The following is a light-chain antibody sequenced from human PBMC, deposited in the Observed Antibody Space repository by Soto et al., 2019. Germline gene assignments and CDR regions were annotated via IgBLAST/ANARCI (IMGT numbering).Light chain of an antibody. CDR1: QSVVTN. J-gene: IGKJ2*01. Sequence: EIVMTQSPATLSVSLGESATLSCRASQSVVTNLAWSKQTPGQAPRLLIYAASKRATGIPARFSGSGSGTDFMLTITRLQSEDFGVYYCQQYYNSFHRSFGQGTKLAIK. CDR2: AAS. V-gene: IGKV3-15*01. CDR3: QQYYNSFHRS.